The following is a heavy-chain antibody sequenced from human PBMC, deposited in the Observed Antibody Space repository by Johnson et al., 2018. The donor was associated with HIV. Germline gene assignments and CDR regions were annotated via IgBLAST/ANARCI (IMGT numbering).Heavy chain of an antibody. D-gene: IGHD2-15*01. Sequence: VQLVESGGDVVQPGRSLRLSCTASGFTFSSYALHWVRQAPGKGLEWVANINQDGSEKYYVDSARGRFTISRDNAKNSLYLQMNSLRAEDTAVYYCARVAALYDAFDIWGQGTMVTVSS. V-gene: IGHV3-7*04. CDR3: ARVAALYDAFDI. J-gene: IGHJ3*02. CDR2: INQDGSEK. CDR1: GFTFSSYA.